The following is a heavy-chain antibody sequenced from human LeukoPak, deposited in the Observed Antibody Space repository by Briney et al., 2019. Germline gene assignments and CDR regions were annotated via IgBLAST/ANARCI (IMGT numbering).Heavy chain of an antibody. J-gene: IGHJ4*02. D-gene: IGHD5-12*01. Sequence: PGGSLRLSCAASGFTFSSYAMSWVRQAPGKGLEWVSAISGSGGSTYYADSVKGRFTISRDNSKNTLYLQMNSLRAEDTAVYYCAKGYSGYSRKGWVYFDYWGQGTLVTVSS. CDR1: GFTFSSYA. CDR3: AKGYSGYSRKGWVYFDY. V-gene: IGHV3-23*01. CDR2: ISGSGGST.